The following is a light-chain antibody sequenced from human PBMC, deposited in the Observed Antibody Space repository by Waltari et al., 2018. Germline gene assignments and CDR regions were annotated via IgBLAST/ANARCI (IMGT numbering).Light chain of an antibody. CDR2: KIS. CDR1: HVTTS. V-gene: IGKV2-24*01. J-gene: IGKJ4*01. CDR3: MHAIEVVT. Sequence: DIVMTQTPLSSPVTLGQPASISCRSSHVTTSLSWLQQRPGQPPRLLIYKISNRFAGVPERFTGSGAGTEFTLKISRVEAEDVAIYYCMHAIEVVTFGGGTKVEIK.